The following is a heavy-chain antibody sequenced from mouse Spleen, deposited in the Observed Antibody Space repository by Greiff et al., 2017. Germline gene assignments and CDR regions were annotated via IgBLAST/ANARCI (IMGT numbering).Heavy chain of an antibody. Sequence: EVQVVESGGGLVKPGGSLKLSCAASGFTFSSYAMSWVRQTPEKRLEWVATISSGGSYTYYPDSVKGRFTISRDNAKNTLYLQMSSLRSEDTAMYYCARHPVMDYWGQGTSVTVSS. CDR3: ARHPVMDY. CDR2: ISSGGSYT. CDR1: GFTFSSYA. J-gene: IGHJ4*01. V-gene: IGHV5-9-3*01.